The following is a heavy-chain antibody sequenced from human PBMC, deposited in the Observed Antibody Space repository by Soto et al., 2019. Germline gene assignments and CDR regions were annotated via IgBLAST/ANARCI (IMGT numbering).Heavy chain of an antibody. D-gene: IGHD6-19*01. J-gene: IGHJ3*02. CDR2: IYYSGST. Sequence: SETLSLTCTFSGCSISSGGYYWSWIRQHPGKGLEWIGYIYYSGSTYYNPSLKSRVTISVDTSKNQFSLKLSSVTAADTAVYYCARAREQWLVNAFDIWGQGTMVTVSS. CDR1: GCSISSGGYY. V-gene: IGHV4-31*03. CDR3: ARAREQWLVNAFDI.